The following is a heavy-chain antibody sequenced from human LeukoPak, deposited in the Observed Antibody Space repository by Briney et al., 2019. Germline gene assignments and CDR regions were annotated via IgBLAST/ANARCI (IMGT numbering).Heavy chain of an antibody. CDR3: VDPSGRPDD. CDR2: IIPIFGTA. V-gene: IGHV1-69*13. D-gene: IGHD3-10*01. Sequence: ASVTVSCKASGYTFTSYYMHWVRQAPGQGLEWMGGIIPIFGTANYAQKFQGRVTITADESTSTAYMELSSLRSEDTAVYYCVDPSGRPDDWGQGTLVTVSS. J-gene: IGHJ4*02. CDR1: GYTFTSYY.